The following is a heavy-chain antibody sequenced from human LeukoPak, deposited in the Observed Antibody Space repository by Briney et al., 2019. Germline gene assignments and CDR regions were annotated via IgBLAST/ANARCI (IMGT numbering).Heavy chain of an antibody. CDR2: IYHSGST. D-gene: IGHD3-22*01. CDR1: GGSISSSNW. Sequence: SGTLSLTCAVSGGSISSSNWWSWVRPPPGKGLEWIGEIYHSGSTNYNPSLKSRVTISVDKSKNQFSLKLSSVTAADTAVYYCARMPYYYDSSGYHWGQGTLVTVSS. V-gene: IGHV4-4*02. J-gene: IGHJ4*02. CDR3: ARMPYYYDSSGYH.